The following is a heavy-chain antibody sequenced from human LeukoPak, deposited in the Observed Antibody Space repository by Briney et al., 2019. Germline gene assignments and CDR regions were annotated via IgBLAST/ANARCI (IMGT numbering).Heavy chain of an antibody. J-gene: IGHJ2*01. D-gene: IGHD3-3*01. Sequence: SVKVSCKASGGTFSSYAISWVRQAPGQGLEWMGGIIPIFGTANYAQKFQGRVTMTEDTSTDTAYMELSSLRSEDTAVYYCATQALRFLGQGPWYFDLWGRGTLVTVSS. CDR2: IIPIFGTA. CDR3: ATQALRFLGQGPWYFDL. V-gene: IGHV1-69*06. CDR1: GGTFSSYA.